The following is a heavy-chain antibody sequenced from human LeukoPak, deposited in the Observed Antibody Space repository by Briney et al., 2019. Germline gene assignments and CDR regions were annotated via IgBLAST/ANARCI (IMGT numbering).Heavy chain of an antibody. Sequence: PSETLSLTCTVSGGSISSSSYYWGWIRQPPGRGREWIGNSYYSGNTYNNPSLKSRVTIPVDPSKNQSSRKLSSVTAADTAVYYCARGYGSGWYTVDYWGQGTLVTVSS. J-gene: IGHJ4*02. V-gene: IGHV4-39*01. CDR1: GGSISSSSYY. D-gene: IGHD6-19*01. CDR3: ARGYGSGWYTVDY. CDR2: SYYSGNT.